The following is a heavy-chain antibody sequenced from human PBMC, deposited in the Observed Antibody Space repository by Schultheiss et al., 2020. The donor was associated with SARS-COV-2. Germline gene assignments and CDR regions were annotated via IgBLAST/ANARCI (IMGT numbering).Heavy chain of an antibody. J-gene: IGHJ4*02. Sequence: GESLKISCAASGFTFSSYWMSWVRQAPGKGLEWVAFISFDGSKRYYADSVKGQFTISRDNSKNTLYLQMNSLRAEDTAVYYCAKGALFSSSWTFDYWGQGTLVTVSS. CDR3: AKGALFSSSWTFDY. D-gene: IGHD6-13*01. CDR2: ISFDGSKR. CDR1: GFTFSSYW. V-gene: IGHV3-30*18.